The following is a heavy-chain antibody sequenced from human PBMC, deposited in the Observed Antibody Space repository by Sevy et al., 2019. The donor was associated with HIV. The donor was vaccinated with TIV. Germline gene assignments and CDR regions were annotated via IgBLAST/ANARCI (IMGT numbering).Heavy chain of an antibody. Sequence: GGSLRLSCAASGFTFSSSGMHWLRQAPGNGLEWVTFIGHDANNQQYVDSVKGRFAISRDNSKNTIYLQMHSLRVEDTAVYYCAKDLWYCMDVWGKGTTVTVSS. V-gene: IGHV3-30*02. CDR2: IGHDANNQ. D-gene: IGHD3-10*01. J-gene: IGHJ6*03. CDR3: AKDLWYCMDV. CDR1: GFTFSSSG.